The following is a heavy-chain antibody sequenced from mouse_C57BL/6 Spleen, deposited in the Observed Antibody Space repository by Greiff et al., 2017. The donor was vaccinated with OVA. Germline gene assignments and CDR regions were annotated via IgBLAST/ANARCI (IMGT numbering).Heavy chain of an antibody. CDR2: ISDGGSYT. CDR1: GFTFSSYA. D-gene: IGHD1-1*01. J-gene: IGHJ3*01. V-gene: IGHV5-4*01. CDR3: ARERGGSNQAWFAY. Sequence: EVHLVESGGGLVKPGGSLKLSCAASGFTFSSYAMSWVRQTPEKRLEWVATISDGGSYTYYPDNVKGRFTISRDNAKNNLYLQMSHLKSEDTAMYYCARERGGSNQAWFAYWGQGTLVTVSA.